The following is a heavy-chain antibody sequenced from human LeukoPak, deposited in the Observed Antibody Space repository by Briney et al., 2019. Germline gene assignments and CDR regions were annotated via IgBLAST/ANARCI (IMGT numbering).Heavy chain of an antibody. CDR3: ARQYCSSTSCSPHFDY. CDR1: GGSISSYY. D-gene: IGHD2-2*01. CDR2: IYYSGST. Sequence: SETLSLTCTVSGGSISSYYWSWIRQPPGKGLEWIGYIYYSGSTNYNPSLKSRVTISVDTSKNQFSLRLSSVTAADTAVYYCARQYCSSTSCSPHFDYWGQGTLVTVSS. V-gene: IGHV4-59*08. J-gene: IGHJ4*02.